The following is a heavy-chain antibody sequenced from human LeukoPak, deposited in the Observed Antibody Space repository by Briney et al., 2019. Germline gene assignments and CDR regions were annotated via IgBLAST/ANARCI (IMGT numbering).Heavy chain of an antibody. D-gene: IGHD4-17*01. CDR2: IYYSGST. CDR3: ARATTVTELDY. V-gene: IGHV4-30-4*01. Sequence: SETLSLTCTVSGGSISSGDYYWSWIRQPPGKGLEWIRYIYYSGSTYYNPSLKSRVTISVDTSKNQFSLKLSSVTAADTAVYYCARATTVTELDYWGQGTLVTVSS. CDR1: GGSISSGDYY. J-gene: IGHJ4*02.